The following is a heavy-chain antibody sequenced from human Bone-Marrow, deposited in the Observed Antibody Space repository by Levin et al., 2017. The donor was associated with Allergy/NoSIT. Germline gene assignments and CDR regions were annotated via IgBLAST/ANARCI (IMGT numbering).Heavy chain of an antibody. Sequence: LSLTCVASGFTFSDHYGSWIRQAPGKGLEWVAYISNSANSIYYGDSVKGRFTISRDNPKNSVYLEMNSLRVEDTAVYYCARFDRGGDSGDGVDIWGLGTMVIVSS. CDR3: ARFDRGGDSGDGVDI. CDR1: GFTFSDHY. J-gene: IGHJ3*02. CDR2: ISNSANSI. V-gene: IGHV3-11*01.